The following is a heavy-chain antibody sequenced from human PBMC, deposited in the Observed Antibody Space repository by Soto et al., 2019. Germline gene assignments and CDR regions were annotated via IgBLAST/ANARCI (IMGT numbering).Heavy chain of an antibody. J-gene: IGHJ4*02. Sequence: QLQLQESGPGLVKPSETLSLTCTVSGGSISSSNYYWGWIRQPPGKGLEWIGSLYYSGSTYYNPVLKSRSTISVDTSKNQFSLKLSSVTAADTAVYYCERHTVSIETVTTFFDYWGQGTLVTVSS. CDR3: ERHTVSIETVTTFFDY. CDR1: GGSISSSNYY. V-gene: IGHV4-39*01. D-gene: IGHD4-17*01. CDR2: LYYSGST.